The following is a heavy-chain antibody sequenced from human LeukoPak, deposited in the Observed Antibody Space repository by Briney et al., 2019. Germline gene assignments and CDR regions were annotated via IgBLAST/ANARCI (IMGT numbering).Heavy chain of an antibody. CDR3: AKGSGYSYGLFDY. CDR2: ISWNSGSI. V-gene: IGHV3-9*01. J-gene: IGHJ4*02. Sequence: PGRSLRLSCAATGFTFDDYAMHWVRQAPGKGLEWVSGISWNSGSIGYAGSVKGRLTISRDSAKNSLYLQMNSLRAEDTALYYCAKGSGYSYGLFDYWARESWSPFPQ. CDR1: GFTFDDYA. D-gene: IGHD5-18*01.